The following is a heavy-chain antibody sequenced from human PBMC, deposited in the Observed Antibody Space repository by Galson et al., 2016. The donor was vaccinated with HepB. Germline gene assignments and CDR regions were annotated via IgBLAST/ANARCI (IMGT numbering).Heavy chain of an antibody. Sequence: SLRLSCAASGFIFSSQAMYWVRQAPGKGLEWVAVISYDESNKYYIDSVKGRFTVSRDSSKYTVYLQMDSLRIEDTAVYYGAASPAATYAPEGYALDFWGQGTTVTVSS. D-gene: IGHD6-25*01. V-gene: IGHV3-30*04. J-gene: IGHJ3*01. CDR1: GFIFSSQA. CDR2: ISYDESNK. CDR3: AASPAATYAPEGYALDF.